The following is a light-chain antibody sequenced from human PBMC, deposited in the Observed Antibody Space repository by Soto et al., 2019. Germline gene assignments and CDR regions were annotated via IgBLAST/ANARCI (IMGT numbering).Light chain of an antibody. CDR3: QQYESLPLT. V-gene: IGKV1-33*01. J-gene: IGKJ4*01. CDR1: QDINNY. CDR2: DAS. Sequence: DIQMTQSPSSLSVSVGDRVTITCQASQDINNYLNWYQQKPGKAPKLLIFDASNLETGVSSRFSGSGFGTDFTFTISSLQPEDVATYYCQQYESLPLTFGGGTKVDIK.